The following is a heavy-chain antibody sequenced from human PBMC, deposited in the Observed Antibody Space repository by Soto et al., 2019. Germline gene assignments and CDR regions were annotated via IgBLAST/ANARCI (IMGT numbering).Heavy chain of an antibody. CDR3: AREWYSSSWFDY. D-gene: IGHD6-13*01. CDR2: IIPIFGTA. CDR1: GGTFSSYA. V-gene: IGHV1-69*13. Sequence: GASVKVSCKASGGTFSSYAISWVRQAPGQGLEWMGGIIPIFGTANYAQKFQGRVTITADESTSTAYMELSSLRSEDTAVYYCAREWYSSSWFDYWGQGTLVTVS. J-gene: IGHJ4*02.